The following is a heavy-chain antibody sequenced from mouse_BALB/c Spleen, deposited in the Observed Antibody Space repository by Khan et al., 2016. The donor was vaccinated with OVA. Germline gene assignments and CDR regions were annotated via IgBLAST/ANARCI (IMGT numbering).Heavy chain of an antibody. CDR3: AREGAYYRSDGWFAY. D-gene: IGHD2-14*01. CDR1: GYTFTTYT. Sequence: QMQLQQSGAELARPGASVKMSCKASGYTFTTYTIHWVKQRPGQGLEWIGYIIPTNDYTNYNQKFKDRATLTADKSSSTAYMQLSSLTSEDSAVYYCAREGAYYRSDGWFAYWGQGTLGTVSA. CDR2: IIPTNDYT. V-gene: IGHV1-4*01. J-gene: IGHJ3*01.